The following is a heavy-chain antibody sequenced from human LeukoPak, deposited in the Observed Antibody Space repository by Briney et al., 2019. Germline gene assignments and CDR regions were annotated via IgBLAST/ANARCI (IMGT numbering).Heavy chain of an antibody. V-gene: IGHV4-34*01. CDR3: ARTVGSGSYYGARPRFDY. D-gene: IGHD3-10*01. CDR2: INHSGST. CDR1: GGSFSGYS. J-gene: IGHJ4*02. Sequence: IPSETLSLTCGVYGGSFSGYSWSWIRQSPGKGLEWIGEINHSGSTNYNPSLKSRVTISVDTSKNQFSLNLSSVTAADMALYYCARTVGSGSYYGARPRFDYWGQGTLVTVSS.